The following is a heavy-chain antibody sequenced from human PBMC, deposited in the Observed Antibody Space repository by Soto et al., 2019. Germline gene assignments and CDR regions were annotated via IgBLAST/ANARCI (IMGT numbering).Heavy chain of an antibody. CDR1: GFTFSDHY. CDR2: TRNKANSYTT. Sequence: EVQLVESGGGLVQPGGSLRLSCAASGFTFSDHYMDWVRQAPGKGLEWVGRTRNKANSYTTEYAASVKGRFTISRDDSKNSLYLQMNSLKTEDPAVYYCARGDQFDYWGQGTLVTVSS. J-gene: IGHJ4*02. CDR3: ARGDQFDY. V-gene: IGHV3-72*01.